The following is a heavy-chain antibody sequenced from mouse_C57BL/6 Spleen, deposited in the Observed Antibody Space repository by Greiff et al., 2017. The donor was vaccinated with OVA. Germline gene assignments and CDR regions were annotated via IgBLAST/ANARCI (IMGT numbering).Heavy chain of an antibody. D-gene: IGHD1-1*01. CDR2: IYPVSGET. V-gene: IGHV1-11*01. CDR1: GYTFTDHI. CDR3: GITTVVATNAMDY. J-gene: IGHJ4*01. Sequence: QVELQQSGAELASPGASVTLSCKASGYTFTDHIMNWVKKRPGQGLEWIGRIYPVSGETNYNQKFMGKATFSVDRSSSTVYMVLNSLTSEDPAVYYCGITTVVATNAMDYWGQGTSVTVSS.